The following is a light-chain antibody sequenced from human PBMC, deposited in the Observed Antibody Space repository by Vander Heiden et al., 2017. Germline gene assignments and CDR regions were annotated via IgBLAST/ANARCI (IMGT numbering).Light chain of an antibody. CDR3: QSYDTSLSSWV. CDR2: GNN. J-gene: IGLJ3*02. V-gene: IGLV1-40*01. CDR1: RSNIGGGYD. Sequence: QSVLPQPPSLSGAPGQRVTVFCSGSRSNIGGGYDLHWYQHLPGTAPKLLIYGNNNRPSGVPDRFSGSKSGTSASLAITGRQAEDEADYYCQSYDTSLSSWVFGGGTKVTVL.